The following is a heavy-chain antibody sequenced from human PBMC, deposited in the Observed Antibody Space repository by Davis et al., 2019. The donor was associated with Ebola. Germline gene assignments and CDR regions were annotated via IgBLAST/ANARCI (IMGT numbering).Heavy chain of an antibody. J-gene: IGHJ5*02. D-gene: IGHD3-10*01. CDR3: ARGITMVRGENWFDP. Sequence: ASVKVSCKASGYTFTSYGISWVRQTPGQGLEWMGWISAYNGNTNYAQKLQGRVTMTTDTSTSTAYMELRSLRSDDTAVYYCARGITMVRGENWFDPWGQGTLVTVSS. V-gene: IGHV1-18*01. CDR1: GYTFTSYG. CDR2: ISAYNGNT.